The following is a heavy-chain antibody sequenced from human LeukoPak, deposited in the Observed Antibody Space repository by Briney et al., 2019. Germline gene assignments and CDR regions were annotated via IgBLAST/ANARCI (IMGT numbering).Heavy chain of an antibody. CDR3: ARDIGSSWYKDAFDI. CDR2: IKQDGSEK. Sequence: GGSLRLSCAASGFTFSSYLMSWVRQAPGKGLEWVANIKQDGSEKYYVDSVKGRFTISRDNAKNSLYLQMNSLRAEDTAVYYCARDIGSSWYKDAFDIWGQGTMVTVSS. CDR1: GFTFSSYL. V-gene: IGHV3-7*01. D-gene: IGHD6-13*01. J-gene: IGHJ3*02.